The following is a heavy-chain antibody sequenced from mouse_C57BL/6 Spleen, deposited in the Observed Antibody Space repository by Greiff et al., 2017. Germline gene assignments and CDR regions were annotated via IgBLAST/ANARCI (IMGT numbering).Heavy chain of an antibody. CDR1: GYTFTSYW. J-gene: IGHJ4*01. CDR3: ARRGQLPYAMDY. D-gene: IGHD3-3*01. Sequence: QVQLQQPGAELVKPGASVKLSCKASGYTFTSYWMQWVKQRPGQGLEWIGEIDPSDSYTNYNQKCKGKATLTVDTSSSTAYMQLSSLTSEDSAVYYCARRGQLPYAMDYWGQGTSVTVSS. CDR2: IDPSDSYT. V-gene: IGHV1-50*01.